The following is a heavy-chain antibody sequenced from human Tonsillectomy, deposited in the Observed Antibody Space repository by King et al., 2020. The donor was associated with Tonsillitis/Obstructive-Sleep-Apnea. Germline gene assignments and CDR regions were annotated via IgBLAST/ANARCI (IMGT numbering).Heavy chain of an antibody. D-gene: IGHD1-1*01. J-gene: IGHJ6*04. CDR3: ARRQWNDFFLDV. CDR1: GGSISSSSYY. CDR2: IYYSGST. V-gene: IGHV4-39*01. Sequence: QLQESGPGLVKPSETLSLTCTVSGGSISSSSYYWGWIRQPPGKGLEWIGSIYYSGSTYHNPSLKSRVTISVDTSQNQFSLKLSSVTAADTAVYYCARRQWNDFFLDVWGEGTTVTVSS.